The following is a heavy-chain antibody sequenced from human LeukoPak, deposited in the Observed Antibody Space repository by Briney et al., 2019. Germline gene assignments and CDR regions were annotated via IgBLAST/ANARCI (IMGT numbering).Heavy chain of an antibody. Sequence: GGSLRLSCAASGFTVSSNYMSWVRQAPGKGLEWVSVIYSGGSTYYADSVKGRFTISRDNSKNTLFLQMNSLRAEDTAVYYCARDHGQSAYYYYSIHLWSQGTTVTVSS. CDR1: GFTVSSNY. CDR3: ARDHGQSAYYYYSIHL. CDR2: IYSGGST. V-gene: IGHV3-66*01. J-gene: IGHJ6*02.